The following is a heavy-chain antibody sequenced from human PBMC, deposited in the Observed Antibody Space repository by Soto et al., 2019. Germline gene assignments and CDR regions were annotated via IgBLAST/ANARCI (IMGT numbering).Heavy chain of an antibody. J-gene: IGHJ6*02. D-gene: IGHD2-15*01. Sequence: SQTLSLTCVISGDSVSSNSAAWNWVRQSPSRGLEWLGRTYYRSKWYDDYAVSVKSRITISPDTSKNQFSLHLKSVTPEDTAVYYCARGAGRGYCSGNTCYSPYNYYGTDVWGQGTTVTVSS. V-gene: IGHV6-1*01. CDR2: TYYRSKWYD. CDR3: ARGAGRGYCSGNTCYSPYNYYGTDV. CDR1: GDSVSSNSAA.